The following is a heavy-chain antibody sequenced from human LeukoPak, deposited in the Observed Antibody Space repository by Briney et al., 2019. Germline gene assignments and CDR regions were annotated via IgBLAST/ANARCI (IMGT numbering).Heavy chain of an antibody. D-gene: IGHD3-22*01. CDR1: GFTFSNYG. Sequence: GGSLRLSCAASGFTFSNYGMHWVRQAPGKGLEWVAVISSDETDKYYADSVKGRFTISRDNSKNTLYMQMNSLRAEDTAVYYCANPEAYYYDSSGSRPDAFDIWGQGTMVTVSS. V-gene: IGHV3-30*18. CDR2: ISSDETDK. J-gene: IGHJ3*02. CDR3: ANPEAYYYDSSGSRPDAFDI.